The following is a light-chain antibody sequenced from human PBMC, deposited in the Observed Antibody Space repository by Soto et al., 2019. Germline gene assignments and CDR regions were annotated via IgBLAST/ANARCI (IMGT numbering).Light chain of an antibody. Sequence: QSALTQPPSASGSPGQSVTISCTGTSSDVGGYNYVSWYQQHPRKAPKLMIYEVSKRPSWVADRFSGTKSGNTASLTVSGLQAEDEADYYCSSYAGSNNYVVFGGGTKVTVL. J-gene: IGLJ2*01. V-gene: IGLV2-8*01. CDR1: SSDVGGYNY. CDR3: SSYAGSNNYVV. CDR2: EVS.